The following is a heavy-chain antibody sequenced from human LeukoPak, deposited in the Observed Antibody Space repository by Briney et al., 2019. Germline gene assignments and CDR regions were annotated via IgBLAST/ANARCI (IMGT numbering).Heavy chain of an antibody. D-gene: IGHD3-10*01. CDR2: INNSGVT. Sequence: PSETLSLTCAVHNGSFSGYYWTWIRQAPGKGLEWIGEINNSGVTYYNPSLETRVTISRDTSKIQFSLQLKSVSAADTAVYYCARGGTTSYYGSGTSPWGQGTLVIVSS. CDR3: ARGGTTSYYGSGTSP. J-gene: IGHJ5*02. V-gene: IGHV4-34*01. CDR1: NGSFSGYY.